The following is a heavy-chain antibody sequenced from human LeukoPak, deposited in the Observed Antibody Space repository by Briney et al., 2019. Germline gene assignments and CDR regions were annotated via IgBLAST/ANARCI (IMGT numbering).Heavy chain of an antibody. J-gene: IGHJ4*02. D-gene: IGHD2-15*01. Sequence: ASVKVSCKASGYKLTAYYIHWVRQAPRQGLEWMGWINPNTGGTNYAQNFQGRVTMTRDTSISTAYMELSSLTSDDTAIYYCAKDRELDSWGQGTLVTVSS. CDR1: GYKLTAYY. CDR2: INPNTGGT. CDR3: AKDRELDS. V-gene: IGHV1-2*02.